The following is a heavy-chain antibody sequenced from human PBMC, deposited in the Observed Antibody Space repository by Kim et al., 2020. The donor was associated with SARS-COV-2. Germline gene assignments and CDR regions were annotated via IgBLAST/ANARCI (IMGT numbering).Heavy chain of an antibody. CDR1: GYTFTSYA. V-gene: IGHV7-4-1*02. Sequence: ASVKVSCKASGYTFTSYAMNWVRQAPGQGLEWMGWINTNTGNPTYAQGFTGRLVFSLDTSVSTAYLQISSLKAEDTAVYYCARGCVLRYFDWLLSESWFDPWGQGTLVTVSS. D-gene: IGHD3-9*01. CDR3: ARGCVLRYFDWLLSESWFDP. CDR2: INTNTGNP. J-gene: IGHJ5*02.